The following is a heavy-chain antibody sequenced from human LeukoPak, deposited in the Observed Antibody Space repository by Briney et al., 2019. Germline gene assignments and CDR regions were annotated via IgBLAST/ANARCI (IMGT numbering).Heavy chain of an antibody. Sequence: GGSLRLSCVASGFTFSDCSLNWVRQAPGKGLEWLSSIRKDSSELFYADSVGGRFTISRDNAKNPLYLQMNSLRVEDTAVYYCAKDLQQLEAFDSWGQGTLVTVSS. CDR1: GFTFSDCS. D-gene: IGHD1-1*01. V-gene: IGHV3-21*01. CDR2: IRKDSSEL. J-gene: IGHJ4*02. CDR3: AKDLQQLEAFDS.